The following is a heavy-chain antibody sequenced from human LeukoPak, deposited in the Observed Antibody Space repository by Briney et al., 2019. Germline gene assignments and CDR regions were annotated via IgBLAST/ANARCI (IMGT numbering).Heavy chain of an antibody. CDR1: GYTFTSYD. V-gene: IGHV1-18*01. CDR2: ISAYSGNT. Sequence: ASVKVSCNASGYTFTSYDISWVRQAPGRGVLWMGWISAYSGNTNYAPKLQGRVTMTSDTSTSTAYMGLRSLRAADTAGFYCARRKDTYYHFWSGYPGLPTISDPRGDGTPVTVSS. CDR3: ARRKDTYYHFWSGYPGLPTISDP. J-gene: IGHJ5*02. D-gene: IGHD3-3*01.